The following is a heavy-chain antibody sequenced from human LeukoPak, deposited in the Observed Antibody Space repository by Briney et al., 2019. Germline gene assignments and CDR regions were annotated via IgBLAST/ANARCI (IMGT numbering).Heavy chain of an antibody. V-gene: IGHV4-59*08. CDR1: GGSISGYY. Sequence: SETLSLTCTVSGGSISGYYWSWIRQPPGKRLEWIGYISTGGSTNYNPSLKSRVTMSVDTSKNQFSLKLSSVTAADTAAYYCVRQGFCGNCFDPWGQGTLVTVSS. J-gene: IGHJ5*02. CDR3: VRQGFCGNCFDP. CDR2: ISTGGST.